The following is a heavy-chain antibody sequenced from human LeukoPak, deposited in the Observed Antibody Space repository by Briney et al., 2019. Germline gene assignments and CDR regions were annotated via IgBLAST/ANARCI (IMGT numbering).Heavy chain of an antibody. J-gene: IGHJ4*02. D-gene: IGHD6-13*01. V-gene: IGHV4-34*01. CDR1: GRSFSGHY. CDR3: ARGRSHIAAAGLPDY. Sequence: SETLSLTCAVYGRSFSGHYWSSIRQPPGNRLESIREINHSGSTNSNPPLKTRVTISVDTSKNQCSLKLSSVTAADTAVYYCARGRSHIAAAGLPDYWGQGTLVTVSS. CDR2: INHSGST.